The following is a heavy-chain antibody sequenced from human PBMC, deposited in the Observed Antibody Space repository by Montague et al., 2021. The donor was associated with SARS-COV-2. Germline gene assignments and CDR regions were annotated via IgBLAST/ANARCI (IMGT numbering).Heavy chain of an antibody. J-gene: IGHJ4*02. D-gene: IGHD3-10*01. CDR1: GGSIRGYY. CDR2: IHYSGSN. Sequence: SETLSLTCSVSGGSIRGYYWSWLRQPPGKGLEWIGHIHYSGSNTYNPSFQSRVTISIDTPKNQFSLKLSSVTAADTAVYYCARSLDPSGTYYLPYWGQGTLVTVSS. V-gene: IGHV4-59*01. CDR3: ARSLDPSGTYYLPY.